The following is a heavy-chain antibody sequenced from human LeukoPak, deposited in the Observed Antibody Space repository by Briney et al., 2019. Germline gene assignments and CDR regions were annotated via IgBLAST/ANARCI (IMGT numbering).Heavy chain of an antibody. V-gene: IGHV1-2*02. CDR3: ARDTYTSSWYHDAFGI. Sequence: ASVKVSCKASGYTFTTYFMHWVRQAPGQGLEWMGWINPYSGGTNSAQKFQGRVTMTRDTSISTAYMELSRLRSDDTAVYYCARDTYTSSWYHDAFGIWGQGTMVTVSS. CDR2: INPYSGGT. J-gene: IGHJ3*02. D-gene: IGHD6-13*01. CDR1: GYTFTTYF.